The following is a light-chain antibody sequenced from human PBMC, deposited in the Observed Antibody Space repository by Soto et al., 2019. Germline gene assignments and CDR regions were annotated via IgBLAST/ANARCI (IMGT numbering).Light chain of an antibody. CDR2: AAS. V-gene: IGKV1-9*01. Sequence: IQLTQSPSSLSASVGDRVTITCRASQDIAIYLAWYQQKPGEAPKLLLYAASTLYGVVPSRFSGSGSGTDFALTITSLQAEDFATYYCQQLRMYPSTFGGGTKVEIK. J-gene: IGKJ4*01. CDR3: QQLRMYPST. CDR1: QDIAIY.